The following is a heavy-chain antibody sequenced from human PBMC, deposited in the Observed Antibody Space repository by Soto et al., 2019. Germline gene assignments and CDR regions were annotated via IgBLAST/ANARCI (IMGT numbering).Heavy chain of an antibody. CDR3: ARSLGDLGKNLEWLFGYFDY. CDR1: GFTFSSYS. Sequence: PGGSLRLSCAASGFTFSSYSMNWVRQAPGKKLEWVSYISSSSSSTIYYADSVKGRFTISRDNAKNSLYLQMNSLRAEDTAVYYCARSLGDLGKNLEWLFGYFDYWGQGTLVTVSS. V-gene: IGHV3-48*01. CDR2: ISSSSSSTI. D-gene: IGHD3-3*01. J-gene: IGHJ4*02.